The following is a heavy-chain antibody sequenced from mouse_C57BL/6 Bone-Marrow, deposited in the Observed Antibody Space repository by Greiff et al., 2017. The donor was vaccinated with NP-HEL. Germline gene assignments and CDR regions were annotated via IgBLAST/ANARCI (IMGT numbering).Heavy chain of an antibody. Sequence: EVKLQESGPGLVKPSQSLSLTCSVTGYSITSGYYWNWIRQFPGNKLEWMGYISYDGSNNYNPSLKNRISITRDTSKNQFFLKLNSVTTEDTATYYCARADTPYYYGSSFYAMDYWGQGTSVTVSS. V-gene: IGHV3-6*01. CDR1: GYSITSGYY. CDR3: ARADTPYYYGSSFYAMDY. J-gene: IGHJ4*01. CDR2: ISYDGSN. D-gene: IGHD1-1*01.